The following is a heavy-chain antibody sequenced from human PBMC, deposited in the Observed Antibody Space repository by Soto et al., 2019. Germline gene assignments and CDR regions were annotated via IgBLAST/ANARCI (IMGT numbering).Heavy chain of an antibody. D-gene: IGHD3-10*01. J-gene: IGHJ3*02. V-gene: IGHV3-33*01. CDR1: GFTFSNYG. CDR3: VRDNAGTFDN. Sequence: QVQLVESGGGVVQPGTSLRLSCAASGFTFSNYGMHWVRQAPGKGLEWVAVIWYDGSNKYYADSVKGRFTISRDNSENTQWLQMNSLRAEDTAVYYCVRDNAGTFDNWGQGTMVTVSS. CDR2: IWYDGSNK.